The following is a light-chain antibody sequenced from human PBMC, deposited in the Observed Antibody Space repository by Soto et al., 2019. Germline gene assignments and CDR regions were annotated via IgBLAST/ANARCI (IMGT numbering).Light chain of an antibody. CDR1: QSVGNN. Sequence: EIVMTQSPATLSVSPGERVTLSCRASQSVGNNLAWYQQKPGQAPRLLIHGASTRATGIPARFSGGGSGTDFTLTISCLQSEDFATYYCQQYYSYPLTFGQGTTVDIK. J-gene: IGKJ1*01. V-gene: IGKV3-15*01. CDR3: QQYYSYPLT. CDR2: GAS.